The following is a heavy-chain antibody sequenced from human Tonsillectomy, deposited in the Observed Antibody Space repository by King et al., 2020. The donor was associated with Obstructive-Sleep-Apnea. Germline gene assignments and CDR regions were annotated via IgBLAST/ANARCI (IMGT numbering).Heavy chain of an antibody. D-gene: IGHD5-18*01. V-gene: IGHV1-69*01. CDR1: GGTFSSYA. CDR2: IIPIFGTA. CDR3: ARRGGHSYGPYYSDY. J-gene: IGHJ4*02. Sequence: QLVQSGAEVKKPGSSVKVSCKASGGTFSSYAISWVRQAPGQGLEWMGGIIPIFGTANYAQKFQGRVTITAGESTSTAYMELSSLRSEDTAVHYCARRGGHSYGPYYSDYWGQGTLVTVSS.